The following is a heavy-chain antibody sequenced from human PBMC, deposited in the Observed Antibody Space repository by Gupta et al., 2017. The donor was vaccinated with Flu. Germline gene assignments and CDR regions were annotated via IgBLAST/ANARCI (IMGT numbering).Heavy chain of an antibody. V-gene: IGHV4-34*01. CDR2: INHSGST. CDR1: GGSFSGYY. D-gene: IGHD5-18*01. Sequence: QVQLQQWGAGLLKPSETLSLTCAVYGGSFSGYYWSWIRQPPGKGLEWIGEINHSGSTNYNPSLKSRVTISVDTSKNQFSLKLSSVTAADTAVYYCARSGRGYSYGPLSSFDPWGQGTLVTVSS. CDR3: ARSGRGYSYGPLSSFDP. J-gene: IGHJ5*02.